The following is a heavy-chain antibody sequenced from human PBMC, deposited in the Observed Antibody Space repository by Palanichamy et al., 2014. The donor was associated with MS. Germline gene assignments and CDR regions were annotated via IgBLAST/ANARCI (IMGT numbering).Heavy chain of an antibody. Sequence: EVQLLEVWGRTWYSLGGPVRLSCAASGFTFSSFAMNWVRQAPGKGLEWVSAISGSGGATYYADSVKGRFTISRDNSKNTLYLQMNSLRAEDTAVYYCAKDGPFGSGWYPFDYWGQGTLVTVSS. CDR3: AKDGPFGSGWYPFDY. CDR1: GFTFSSFA. V-gene: IGHV3-23*01. CDR2: ISGSGGAT. D-gene: IGHD6-19*01. J-gene: IGHJ4*02.